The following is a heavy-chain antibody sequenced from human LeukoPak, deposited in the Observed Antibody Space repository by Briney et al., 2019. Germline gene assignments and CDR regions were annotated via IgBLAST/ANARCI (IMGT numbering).Heavy chain of an antibody. CDR2: IYYSGKT. CDR1: GGSIGSGGYY. Sequence: PSETLSLTCTVSGGSIGSGGYYWSWIRQHPGKGLEWIGCIYYSGKTYDSPSLKSRVTISVDTSKNQFSLKLSSVTAADTAVYYCARVYGANPPDAWGQGTLVTVSS. D-gene: IGHD4-17*01. CDR3: ARVYGANPPDA. V-gene: IGHV4-31*03. J-gene: IGHJ5*02.